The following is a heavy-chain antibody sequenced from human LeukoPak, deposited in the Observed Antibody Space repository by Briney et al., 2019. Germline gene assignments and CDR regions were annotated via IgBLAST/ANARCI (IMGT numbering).Heavy chain of an antibody. CDR1: GFTVSSNY. Sequence: GGSLRLSCAASGFTVSSNYMSWVRRAPGKGLEWVSVIYSGGSTYYADSVKGRFTISRDNSKNTLYLQMNSLRAEDTAVYYCARDPGMSWFDPWGQGTLVTVSS. J-gene: IGHJ5*02. CDR2: IYSGGST. V-gene: IGHV3-66*02. CDR3: ARDPGMSWFDP.